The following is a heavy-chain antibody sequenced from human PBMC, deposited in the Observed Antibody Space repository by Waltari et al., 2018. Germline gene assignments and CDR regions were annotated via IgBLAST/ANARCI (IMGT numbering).Heavy chain of an antibody. Sequence: QVQLVQSGAEVKKPGASVKVSCKAAGYTFTGYYIHWVRQAPGQGLEWMGWSNPNSGGTNYAQKFQGWVTMTRDTSISTAYMELSRLRSDDTAVYYCARAPSRWNYFDYWGQGTLVTVSS. CDR3: ARAPSRWNYFDY. D-gene: IGHD1-1*01. J-gene: IGHJ4*02. V-gene: IGHV1-2*04. CDR2: SNPNSGGT. CDR1: GYTFTGYY.